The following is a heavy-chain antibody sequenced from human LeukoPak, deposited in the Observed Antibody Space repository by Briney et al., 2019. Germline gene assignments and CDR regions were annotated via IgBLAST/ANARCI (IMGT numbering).Heavy chain of an antibody. Sequence: HPGGSLRLSCAASGFTFSSYAMSWVRQAPGKGLEWVSAISGSGGSTYYADSVKGRFTISRDNSKNTLYLQMNSLRAEDTAVYYCAKVANNWYDSGTHDAFDIWGQGTMVTVSS. D-gene: IGHD1-20*01. CDR1: GFTFSSYA. CDR3: AKVANNWYDSGTHDAFDI. J-gene: IGHJ3*02. V-gene: IGHV3-23*01. CDR2: ISGSGGST.